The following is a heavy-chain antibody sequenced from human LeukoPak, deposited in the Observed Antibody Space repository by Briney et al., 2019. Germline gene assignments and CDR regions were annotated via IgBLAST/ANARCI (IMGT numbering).Heavy chain of an antibody. CDR2: ISYDGSNK. V-gene: IGHV3-30*18. J-gene: IGHJ4*02. D-gene: IGHD3-22*01. CDR1: GFTFRNYG. Sequence: GGSLRLSCAVSGFTFRNYGMHWVRQAPGKGLEWVAVISYDGSNKYYPDSVKGRFTISRGNSKNTLYLQMNSLGAEDTAVYYCAKVQGNYFDSSGLDYWGQGTLVTVSS. CDR3: AKVQGNYFDSSGLDY.